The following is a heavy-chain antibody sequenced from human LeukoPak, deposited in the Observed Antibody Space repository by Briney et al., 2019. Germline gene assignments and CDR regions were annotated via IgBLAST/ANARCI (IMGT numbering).Heavy chain of an antibody. CDR2: INHSGST. D-gene: IGHD3-22*01. Sequence: SETLSLTCAVYGGSFSGYYWSWIRQPPGKGLEWIGEINHSGSTNYNQSLKSRVTISVDTSKNQFSLKLSSVTAADTAVYYCAGDSSGTIPEDYWGQGTLVTVSS. V-gene: IGHV4-34*01. CDR3: AGDSSGTIPEDY. J-gene: IGHJ4*02. CDR1: GGSFSGYY.